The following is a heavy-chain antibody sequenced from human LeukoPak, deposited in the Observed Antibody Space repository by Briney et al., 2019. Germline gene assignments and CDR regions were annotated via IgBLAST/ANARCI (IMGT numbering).Heavy chain of an antibody. CDR1: GFTFSSYA. D-gene: IGHD3-10*01. J-gene: IGHJ4*02. CDR3: ARLVRGGFDY. CDR2: ISGSGSYI. Sequence: NPGGSLRLSCAASGFTFSSYAMSWVRQAPGKGLEWVSSISGSGSYIYYADSVKGRFTISRDNVKNSVYLQMNSLRAEDTAVYYCARLVRGGFDYWGQGTLVTVSS. V-gene: IGHV3-21*01.